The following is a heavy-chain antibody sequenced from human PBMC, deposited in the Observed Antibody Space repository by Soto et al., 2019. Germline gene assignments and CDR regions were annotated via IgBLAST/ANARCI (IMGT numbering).Heavy chain of an antibody. V-gene: IGHV1-69*04. CDR1: GDTFSNHT. CDR2: LIPILVVA. D-gene: IGHD4-17*01. Sequence: QVQLVQSGAEVKKPGSSVKVSCKASGDTFSNHTISWVRPAPGQGLEWMGRLIPILVVANYAQKFQGRVTITADKSTSTASMELSSLRSADTSVYYCARVAEMGTVTKGYYYYMDVWGTGTTVTVSS. J-gene: IGHJ6*03. CDR3: ARVAEMGTVTKGYYYYMDV.